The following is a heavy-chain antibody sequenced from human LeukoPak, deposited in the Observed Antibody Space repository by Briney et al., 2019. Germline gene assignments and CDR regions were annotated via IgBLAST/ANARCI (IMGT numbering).Heavy chain of an antibody. CDR3: AGVWGTGSYFDY. CDR1: GGSISSYY. Sequence: PSETLSLTCTVSGGSISSYYWSWIRQPPGKGLEWIGYIYYSGSTNYNPSLKSRVTISVDTSKNQFSLKLSSVTAADTAVYYCAGVWGTGSYFDYWGQGTLVTVSS. J-gene: IGHJ4*02. V-gene: IGHV4-59*08. CDR2: IYYSGST. D-gene: IGHD1-1*01.